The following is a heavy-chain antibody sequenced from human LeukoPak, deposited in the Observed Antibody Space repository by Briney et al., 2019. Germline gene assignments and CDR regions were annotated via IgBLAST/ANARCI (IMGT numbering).Heavy chain of an antibody. J-gene: IGHJ4*02. CDR3: ARVFAPHYGSGWSFDY. V-gene: IGHV3-53*01. D-gene: IGHD6-19*01. CDR2: IYSGGST. CDR1: GFTVSSNY. Sequence: GVALRLSCAASGFTVSSNYMSWVRQAPGKGLEWVSVIYSGGSTYYADSVKGRFTISRDNSKNTLYLQMNSLRAEDTAVYYCARVFAPHYGSGWSFDYWGQGTLVIVSS.